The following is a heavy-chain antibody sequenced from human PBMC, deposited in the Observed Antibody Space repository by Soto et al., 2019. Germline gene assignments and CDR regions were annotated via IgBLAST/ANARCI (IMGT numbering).Heavy chain of an antibody. D-gene: IGHD3-22*01. CDR2: IKSKTDGGTT. J-gene: IGHJ4*01. CDR1: GFTFTNVW. V-gene: IGHV3-15*07. CDR3: TTDSYSTIIIVRFDY. Sequence: GGSLRLSCAASGFTFTNVWINWVRQAPGKGLEWVGRIKSKTDGGTTGYAEPVKGRFAISRDDSNNMVYLQMNSLKIEDTAVYYCTTDSYSTIIIVRFDYWGHGTLVTVSS.